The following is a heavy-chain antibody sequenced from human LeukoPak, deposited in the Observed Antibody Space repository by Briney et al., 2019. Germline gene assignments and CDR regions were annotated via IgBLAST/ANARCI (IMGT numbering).Heavy chain of an antibody. V-gene: IGHV3-53*01. CDR2: IYSDNT. J-gene: IGHJ4*02. Sequence: PGGSLRLSCTVSGFTVSSNSMSWVRQAPGKGLEWVSFIYSDNTHYSDSVKGRFTISRDNAKNSLYLQMNSLRAEDTAVYYCARDRRAGLRGYSYGFDYWGQGTLVTVSS. CDR1: GFTVSSNS. D-gene: IGHD5-18*01. CDR3: ARDRRAGLRGYSYGFDY.